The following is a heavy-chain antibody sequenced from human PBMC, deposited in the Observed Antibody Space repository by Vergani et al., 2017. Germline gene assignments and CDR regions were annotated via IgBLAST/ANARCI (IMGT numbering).Heavy chain of an antibody. V-gene: IGHV3-7*03. CDR1: GFTFSSYW. Sequence: EVQLVESGGGLVQPGGSLRLSCAASGFTFSSYWMSWVRQAPGKGLEWVANIKQDGSEKYYVDSVKGRFTISRDNAKNSLYLQMNSLRAEDTAVYYCARDPYDFWSGPYYYYYGMDVWGQGTTVTVSS. CDR3: ARDPYDFWSGPYYYYYGMDV. CDR2: IKQDGSEK. D-gene: IGHD3-3*01. J-gene: IGHJ6*02.